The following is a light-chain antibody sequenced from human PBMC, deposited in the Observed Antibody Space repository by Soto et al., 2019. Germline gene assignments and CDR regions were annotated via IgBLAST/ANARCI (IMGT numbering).Light chain of an antibody. CDR2: AAS. CDR3: QQYGSSPWT. Sequence: EIAMTQSPAPLSVPPGERDTLSCSATQSVCSSYFAWYQQKPGQAPRLLIYAASSRATGIPYRFSGSGSGTDFTLTVSRLEPEDFAVYYCQQYGSSPWTFGQGTKVDIK. V-gene: IGKV3-20*01. CDR1: QSVCSSY. J-gene: IGKJ1*01.